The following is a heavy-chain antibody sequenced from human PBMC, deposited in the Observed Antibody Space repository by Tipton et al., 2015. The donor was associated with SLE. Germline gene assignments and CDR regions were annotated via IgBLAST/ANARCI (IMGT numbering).Heavy chain of an antibody. V-gene: IGHV4-34*10. J-gene: IGHJ2*01. CDR1: GGSFSGYA. CDR2: ISHSGGA. D-gene: IGHD6-19*01. Sequence: TLSLTCAISGGSFSGYAWSWIRQSPGKRLEWIGEISHSGGANYNPSLKSRATLSLDRSNNEFSLRLNSGTAADTAVYYCARRGIAVAGIHWYFDLWGRGTLVTVSS. CDR3: ARRGIAVAGIHWYFDL.